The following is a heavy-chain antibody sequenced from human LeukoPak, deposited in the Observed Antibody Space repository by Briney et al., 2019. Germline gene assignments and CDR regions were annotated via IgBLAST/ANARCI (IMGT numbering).Heavy chain of an antibody. CDR1: GYTFTGYY. Sequence: GASVKVSCKASGYTFTGYYMHWVRQAPGQGLEWMGRINPNSGGTNYAQKFQGRVTMTRDTSISTAYMELSRLRSDDTAVYYCARVWFGELSEYYYYMDLWGKGTTVTVFS. D-gene: IGHD3-10*01. CDR3: ARVWFGELSEYYYYMDL. V-gene: IGHV1-2*06. CDR2: INPNSGGT. J-gene: IGHJ6*03.